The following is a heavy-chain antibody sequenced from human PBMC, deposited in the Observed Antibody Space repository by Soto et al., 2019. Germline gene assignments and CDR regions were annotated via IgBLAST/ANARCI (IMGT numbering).Heavy chain of an antibody. CDR1: GFTFSSYG. Sequence: GGSLRLSCAASGFTFSSYGMHWVRQAPGKGLEWVAVISYDGSNKYYADSVKGRFTISRDNSKNTLYPQMNSLRAEDTAVYYCAKVAYDFWSGSKSPYFDYWGQGTLVTVSS. CDR2: ISYDGSNK. CDR3: AKVAYDFWSGSKSPYFDY. V-gene: IGHV3-30*18. J-gene: IGHJ4*02. D-gene: IGHD3-3*01.